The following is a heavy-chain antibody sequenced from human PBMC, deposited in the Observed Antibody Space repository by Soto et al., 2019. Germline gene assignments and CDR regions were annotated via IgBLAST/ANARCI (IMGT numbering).Heavy chain of an antibody. D-gene: IGHD6-13*01. CDR1: GGTFSSYA. CDR3: ARDRAYMVSRRIAAAGTGWFDP. J-gene: IGHJ5*02. Sequence: QVQLVQSGAEVKKPGSSVKVSCKASGGTFSSYAISWVRQAPGQGLEWMGGIIPIFGTANYAQKFQGRVTITADESTSTAYMELSSLRSEDTAVYYCARDRAYMVSRRIAAAGTGWFDPWGQGTLVTVSS. CDR2: IIPIFGTA. V-gene: IGHV1-69*01.